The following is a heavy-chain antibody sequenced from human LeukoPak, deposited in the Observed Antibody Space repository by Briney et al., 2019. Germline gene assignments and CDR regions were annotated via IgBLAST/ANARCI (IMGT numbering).Heavy chain of an antibody. V-gene: IGHV3-21*01. D-gene: IGHD1-14*01. CDR3: VRDLMGLVSTPAPPPP. J-gene: IGHJ5*02. CDR2: ISRSSRHV. Sequence: GGSLRLSCAASGFTFSDYSMNWVRQAPGKGLEWVSSISRSSRHVYYAGSVKGRFTISRDNAKNSLYLQMNSLRAEALAVYFCVRDLMGLVSTPAPPPPWAQGPLVPVPS. CDR1: GFTFSDYS.